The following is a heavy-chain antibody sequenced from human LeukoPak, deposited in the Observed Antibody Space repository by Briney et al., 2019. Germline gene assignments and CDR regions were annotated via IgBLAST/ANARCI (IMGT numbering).Heavy chain of an antibody. CDR2: ISSSSSTI. V-gene: IGHV3-48*01. J-gene: IGHJ4*02. Sequence: GGSLRLSCAASGFTFSSYSMNWVRQAPGKGLEWVSYISSSSSTIYYADSVKGRFTISRDNAKNSLYLQMTSLRAEDTAVYYCARVEGAVDYWGQGTLVTVSS. D-gene: IGHD1-26*01. CDR3: ARVEGAVDY. CDR1: GFTFSSYS.